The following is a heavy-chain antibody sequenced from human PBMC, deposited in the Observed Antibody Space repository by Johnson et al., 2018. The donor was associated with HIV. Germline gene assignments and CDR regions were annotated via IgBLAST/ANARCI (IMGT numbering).Heavy chain of an antibody. Sequence: VQLVESGGGLVKPGGSLRLSCAASGFTFSNACMSWVRQAPGKGLEWVGRIKSKTDGGTTDYAAPVKGRFTISRDDSKNTLYLQMNSLRAEDTALYYCAKAGRGSYGFGAFDIWGQGTMVTVSS. CDR3: AKAGRGSYGFGAFDI. J-gene: IGHJ3*02. CDR2: IKSKTDGGTT. V-gene: IGHV3-15*01. D-gene: IGHD1-26*01. CDR1: GFTFSNAC.